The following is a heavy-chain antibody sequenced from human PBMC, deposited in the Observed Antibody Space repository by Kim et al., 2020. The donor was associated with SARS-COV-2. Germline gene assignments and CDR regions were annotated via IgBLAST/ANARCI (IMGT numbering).Heavy chain of an antibody. Sequence: IYYADSVKGRFTISRDNAKNSLYLQMNSLRAEDTAVYYCARDLTTVGATYWGQGTLVTVSS. J-gene: IGHJ4*02. D-gene: IGHD1-26*01. V-gene: IGHV3-48*04. CDR2: I. CDR3: ARDLTTVGATY.